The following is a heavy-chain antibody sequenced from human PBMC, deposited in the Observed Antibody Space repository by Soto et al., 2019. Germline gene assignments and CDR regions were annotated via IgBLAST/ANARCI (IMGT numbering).Heavy chain of an antibody. CDR3: ARLEGLATISYYFDF. Sequence: SETLSLTCSVSGDSINSDKYYWGWIRQPPGKGLEWIGSIYYRGNTYYNPSLQTRVTISLDKSKSQFSLKLNSVTAADSAVYFCARLEGLATISYYFDFWAQGALVPVSS. V-gene: IGHV4-39*01. CDR2: IYYRGNT. D-gene: IGHD3-9*01. J-gene: IGHJ4*02. CDR1: GDSINSDKYY.